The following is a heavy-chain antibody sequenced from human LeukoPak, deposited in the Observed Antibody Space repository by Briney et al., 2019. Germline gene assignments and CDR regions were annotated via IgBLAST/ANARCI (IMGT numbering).Heavy chain of an antibody. CDR1: GFTVSSDY. J-gene: IGHJ3*02. Sequence: PGGSLRLSCTASGFTVSSDYMSWVRQAPGKGLEWVSVVCSDGNTYYADSLKGRFTISRDNSKNTLYLQMNSLRAEDTAVYYCARDGFSSGYPYDAFDIWGQGTMVTVSS. D-gene: IGHD3-22*01. V-gene: IGHV3-66*01. CDR3: ARDGFSSGYPYDAFDI. CDR2: VCSDGNT.